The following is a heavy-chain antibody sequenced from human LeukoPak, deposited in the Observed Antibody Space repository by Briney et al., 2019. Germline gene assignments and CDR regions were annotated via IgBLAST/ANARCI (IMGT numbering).Heavy chain of an antibody. CDR2: ISRCSSYI. CDR1: GLTFSSYS. Sequence: GGSLRHSCAASGLTFSSYSMNWVRQAAGRGRAWVASISRCSSYINYADSVKGRFTSSRDKDKNSLYLQMNSLRAEDTAVCYCARVKRLGGSGSSDYWGQGTLVTVSS. V-gene: IGHV3-21*01. CDR3: ARVKRLGGSGSSDY. J-gene: IGHJ4*02. D-gene: IGHD3-10*01.